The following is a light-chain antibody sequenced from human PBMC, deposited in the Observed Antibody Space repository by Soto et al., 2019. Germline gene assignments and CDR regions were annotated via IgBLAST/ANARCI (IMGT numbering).Light chain of an antibody. CDR3: SSYAGSSNFVV. Sequence: QSVLTQPPSASGSPGQSVTISCTGTSSDIGTYNCVSWYQQHPGKAPKLMIYEVSKRPSGVPDRFSGSKSGNAASLTISGLQADDEADYYCSSYAGSSNFVVFGGGTKLT. CDR2: EVS. J-gene: IGLJ2*01. CDR1: SSDIGTYNC. V-gene: IGLV2-8*01.